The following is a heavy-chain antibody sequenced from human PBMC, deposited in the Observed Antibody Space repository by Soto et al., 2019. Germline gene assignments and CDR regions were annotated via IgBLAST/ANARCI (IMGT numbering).Heavy chain of an antibody. CDR1: GYTFTSYG. CDR2: ISAYNGNT. Sequence: ASVKVSCKASGYTFTSYGISWVRQAPGQGLEWMGWISAYNGNTNYAQKLQGRVAMTTDTSTSTAYMELRSLRSDDTAVYYCARDRKAMIVVAPDAFDIWGQGTMVTVSS. J-gene: IGHJ3*02. D-gene: IGHD3-22*01. V-gene: IGHV1-18*01. CDR3: ARDRKAMIVVAPDAFDI.